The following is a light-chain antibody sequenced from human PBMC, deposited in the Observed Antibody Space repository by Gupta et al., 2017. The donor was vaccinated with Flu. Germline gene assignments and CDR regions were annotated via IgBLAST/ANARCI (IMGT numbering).Light chain of an antibody. CDR1: QGISTY. Sequence: PSFPSASVGDAITITCRASQGISTYFGCYQQHPGKAPNLLIYAASTAQSGLPSRFSGSGSATDFTLTISLLHPEDFANYYCQQLNYYPLTFGGGTKLEIK. V-gene: IGKV1-9*01. J-gene: IGKJ4*01. CDR2: AAS. CDR3: QQLNYYPLT.